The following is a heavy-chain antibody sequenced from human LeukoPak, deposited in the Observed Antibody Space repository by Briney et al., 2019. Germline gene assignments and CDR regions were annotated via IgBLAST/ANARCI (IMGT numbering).Heavy chain of an antibody. CDR1: GYTFIGYY. CDR2: INPNSGGT. Sequence: ASVKVSCKASGYTFIGYYIHWVRQAPGQGLEWMGWINPNSGGTNYAQRFQGRVNMTRDTSISTDYMELGRLTCDDTAVYYCARGALEGYDFWGQGTLVTVSS. CDR3: ARGALEGYDF. D-gene: IGHD1-1*01. V-gene: IGHV1-2*02. J-gene: IGHJ4*02.